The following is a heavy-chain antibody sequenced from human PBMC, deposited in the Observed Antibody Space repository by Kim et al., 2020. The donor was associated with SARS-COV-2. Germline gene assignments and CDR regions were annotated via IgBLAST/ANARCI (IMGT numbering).Heavy chain of an antibody. CDR1: GGSISSSSFF. CDR3: ARLQRYYGSSVYTYYFDY. CDR2: INYSGTS. Sequence: SETLSLTCTVSGGSISSSSFFWGWIRQPPGEGLEWIGSINYSGTSYYIPSLKSRVTISVDTSKNQFSLKLRSLTAADTAVYYCARLQRYYGSSVYTYYFDYWGQGTLITVSS. J-gene: IGHJ4*02. D-gene: IGHD3-22*01. V-gene: IGHV4-39*01.